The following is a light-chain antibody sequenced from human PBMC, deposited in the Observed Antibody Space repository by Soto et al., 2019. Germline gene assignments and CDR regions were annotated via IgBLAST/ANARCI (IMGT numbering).Light chain of an antibody. V-gene: IGKV1-39*01. CDR2: TAS. CDR3: QQSFSTPYT. J-gene: IGKJ2*01. CDR1: QRINNY. Sequence: DIQMTQSPSSLSASAGDSVTIPCRASQRINNYLNWYQQRSGRAPRLLIHTASSHHSGVPSMFSGSGSGADFTLTISSLQPEDFANYFCQQSFSTPYTFGRGNKLEI.